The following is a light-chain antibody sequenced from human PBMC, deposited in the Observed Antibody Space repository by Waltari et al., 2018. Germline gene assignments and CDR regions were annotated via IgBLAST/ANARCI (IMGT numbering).Light chain of an antibody. CDR3: QQYVSSFT. J-gene: IGKJ3*01. CDR1: QSVSSTY. Sequence: EIVLTQSPGTLSLSPGDRATLSCRASQSVSSTYLTWYQQKPGQAPRLLIYGASSRATGIPDRFSGSGSGTDFTLTISRLEPEDFAVYYCQQYVSSFTFGPGTKVDIK. CDR2: GAS. V-gene: IGKV3-20*01.